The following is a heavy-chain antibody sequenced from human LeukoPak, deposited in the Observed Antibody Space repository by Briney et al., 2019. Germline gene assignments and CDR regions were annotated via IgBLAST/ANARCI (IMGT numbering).Heavy chain of an antibody. V-gene: IGHV4-59*01. J-gene: IGHJ4*02. CDR1: GGSISSYY. Sequence: SETLSLTCTVSGGSISSYYWSWIRQPPGKGLEWIGYIYYSGSTNYNPSLKSRVTISVDTSKNQFSLKLSSVTAADTAVYYCARGGYDFWSGFDFDYWGQGTLVTVSS. D-gene: IGHD3-3*01. CDR3: ARGGYDFWSGFDFDY. CDR2: IYYSGST.